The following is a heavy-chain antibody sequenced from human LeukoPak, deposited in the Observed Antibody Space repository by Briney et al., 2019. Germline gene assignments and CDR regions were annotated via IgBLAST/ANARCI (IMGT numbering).Heavy chain of an antibody. J-gene: IGHJ4*02. CDR2: IYYSGST. Sequence: SETLSLTCTVSGGSISSSSYYWGWIRQPPGKGLEWIGSIYYSGSTYYNPSLKSRVTISVDTSKNQFSLKLSSVTAADTAVYYCASTAETYYYDSSGYIPRYWGQGTLVTVSS. CDR1: GGSISSSSYY. D-gene: IGHD3-22*01. V-gene: IGHV4-39*01. CDR3: ASTAETYYYDSSGYIPRY.